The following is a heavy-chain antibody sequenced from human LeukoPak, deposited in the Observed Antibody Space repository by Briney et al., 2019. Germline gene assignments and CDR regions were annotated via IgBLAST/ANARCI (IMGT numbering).Heavy chain of an antibody. CDR3: ARDPANSWAMDV. Sequence: PGRSLRFSCAAAGITFNTYALHWVRQAAGKGLEWVAVISYDGSSNYYADSVKGRFTISRDNSKNRLYLQMNSLRAEDTAVYYCARDPANSWAMDVWGQGTTVTVSS. D-gene: IGHD4-23*01. CDR2: ISYDGSSN. V-gene: IGHV3-30-3*01. CDR1: GITFNTYA. J-gene: IGHJ6*02.